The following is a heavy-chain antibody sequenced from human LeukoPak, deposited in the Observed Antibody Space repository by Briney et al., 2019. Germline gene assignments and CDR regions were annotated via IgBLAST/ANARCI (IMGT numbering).Heavy chain of an antibody. Sequence: ASVKVSCKASGYTFTSYDINWVRQATGQGLEWMGWMDPNSGNTGYAQKFQGRVTITRNTSISTAYMELSSLRSEDTAVYYCARFRYYYYYMDVWGKGTTVTVSS. CDR2: MDPNSGNT. J-gene: IGHJ6*03. CDR3: ARFRYYYYYMDV. CDR1: GYTFTSYD. V-gene: IGHV1-8*03.